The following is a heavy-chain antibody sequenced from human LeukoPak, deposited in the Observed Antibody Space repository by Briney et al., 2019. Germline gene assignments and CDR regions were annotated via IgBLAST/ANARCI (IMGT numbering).Heavy chain of an antibody. CDR3: ARGSGIRRVSGEFHDY. Sequence: GGSLRLSCAASGFTFSRYEMHWVRQAPGKGLEWVSYISGRGSIMYYADSVKGRFTISRDNAKDSLYLQMNSLRVEDTAVYYCARGSGIRRVSGEFHDYWGQGTLVTVSS. CDR2: ISGRGSIM. D-gene: IGHD3-10*01. J-gene: IGHJ4*02. V-gene: IGHV3-48*03. CDR1: GFTFSRYE.